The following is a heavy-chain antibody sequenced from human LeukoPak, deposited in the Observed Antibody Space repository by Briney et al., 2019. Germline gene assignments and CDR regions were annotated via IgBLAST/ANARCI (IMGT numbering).Heavy chain of an antibody. CDR3: AKDLSGGYHSYYFDF. J-gene: IGHJ4*02. CDR2: IRFDGSNY. D-gene: IGHD5-18*01. Sequence: GGSLRLSCAASGFSFSSYGMHWVRQAPGKGLEWVAFIRFDGSNYYYGDSVQGRFTISRDNSKNTLYLQMNSLRNEDTAVYFCAKDLSGGYHSYYFDFWGQGTPVTVSS. V-gene: IGHV3-30*02. CDR1: GFSFSSYG.